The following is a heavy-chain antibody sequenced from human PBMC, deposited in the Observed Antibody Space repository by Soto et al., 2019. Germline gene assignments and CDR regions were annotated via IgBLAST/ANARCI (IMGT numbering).Heavy chain of an antibody. V-gene: IGHV3-23*01. D-gene: IGHD6-6*01. J-gene: IGHJ4*02. Sequence: RRLSCAASGFTFSSYAMSWVRQAPGKGLEWVSAISGSGGSTYYADSVKGRFTISRDNSKNTLYLQMNSLRAEDTAVYYCAKEHSSSSFSYYFDYWGQGTLVTVSS. CDR1: GFTFSSYA. CDR3: AKEHSSSSFSYYFDY. CDR2: ISGSGGST.